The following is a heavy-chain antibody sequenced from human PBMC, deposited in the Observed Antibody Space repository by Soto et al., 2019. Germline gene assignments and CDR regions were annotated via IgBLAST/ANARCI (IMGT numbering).Heavy chain of an antibody. CDR3: ARDGEFHDSSGKFDY. CDR1: GFTFSGFG. D-gene: IGHD3-22*01. V-gene: IGHV3-33*01. CDR2: TWFDGSNE. Sequence: VQLVESGGGVVRPGVSLRLSCVASGFTFSGFGMNWVRQAPGKGLEWVAITWFDGSNEFYADSVKGRFTISRDNSKNTVYLQMNSLRADDTAIYYCARDGEFHDSSGKFDYWGQGTLVTVSS. J-gene: IGHJ4*02.